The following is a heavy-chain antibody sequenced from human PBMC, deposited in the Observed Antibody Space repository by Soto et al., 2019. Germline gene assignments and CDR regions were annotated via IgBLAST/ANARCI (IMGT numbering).Heavy chain of an antibody. CDR3: TRHKAIFPPPLSYYPMDV. CDR2: AIPIFTPP. J-gene: IGHJ6*02. V-gene: IGHV1-69*06. Sequence: QVQLVQSGAEVRMPGSSVRVSCKASGGTFSSSAISWVRLAPGQGLDWMGGAIPIFTPPIYAQRFQGRVTITADTSTSPAYMELRRLTSEDTAVYYCTRHKAIFPPPLSYYPMDVWGQGTAVTVSS. D-gene: IGHD3-3*01. CDR1: GGTFSSSA.